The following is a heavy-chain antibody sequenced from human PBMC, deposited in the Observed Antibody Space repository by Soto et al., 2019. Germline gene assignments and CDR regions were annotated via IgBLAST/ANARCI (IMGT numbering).Heavy chain of an antibody. CDR2: INHSGST. J-gene: IGHJ3*02. D-gene: IGHD4-17*01. CDR3: ARGWDYGDYLGYDAFDI. Sequence: SETLSLTCAVYGGSFSGYYWSWIRQPPGKGLEWIGEINHSGSTNYNPSLKSRVTISVDTSKNQFSLKLSSVTAADTAVYYCARGWDYGDYLGYDAFDIWGQGTMVTVSS. V-gene: IGHV4-34*01. CDR1: GGSFSGYY.